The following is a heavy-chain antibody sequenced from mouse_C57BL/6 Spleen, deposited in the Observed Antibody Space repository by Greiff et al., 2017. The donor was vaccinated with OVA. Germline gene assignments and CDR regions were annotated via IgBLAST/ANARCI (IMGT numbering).Heavy chain of an antibody. J-gene: IGHJ1*03. CDR1: GFSLTSYG. CDR3: AREITTKTYWYFDV. V-gene: IGHV2-2*01. CDR2: IWSGGST. Sequence: VQLQQSGPGLVQPSQSLSITCKVSGFSLTSYGVHWVRQSPGKGLEWLGVIWSGGSTDYNAAFISRLSISKDNSKSQVFFKMNSLQADDTAIYYCAREITTKTYWYFDVWGTGTTVTVSS. D-gene: IGHD2-4*01.